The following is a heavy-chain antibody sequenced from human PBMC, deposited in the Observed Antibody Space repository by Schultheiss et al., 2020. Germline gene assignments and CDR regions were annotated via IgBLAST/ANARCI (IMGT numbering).Heavy chain of an antibody. CDR2: ISYDGSNK. Sequence: GGSLRLSCAASGFTFSSYAMSWVRQAPGKGLEWVAVISYDGSNKYYADSVKGRFTISRDNSKNTLYLQMNSLRAEDTAVYYCARGGGELLSWGQGTLVTVSS. CDR1: GFTFSSYA. V-gene: IGHV3-30-3*01. J-gene: IGHJ5*02. CDR3: ARGGGELLS. D-gene: IGHD1-26*01.